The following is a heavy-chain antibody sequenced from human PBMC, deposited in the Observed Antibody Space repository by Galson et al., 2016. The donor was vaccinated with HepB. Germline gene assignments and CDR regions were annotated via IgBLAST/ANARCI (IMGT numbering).Heavy chain of an antibody. CDR1: GGTFTSNA. J-gene: IGHJ4*02. CDR2: IIPISGTL. V-gene: IGHV1-69*13. CDR3: TREGDYGDYE. Sequence: SVKVSCKASGGTFTSNAFSWVRPAPGQGLEWMGRIIPISGTLTYAQDFQGRVTITADESDRTAFLELDRLRSEDTAVYYCTREGDYGDYEWGPGTLVTVSS. D-gene: IGHD4-17*01.